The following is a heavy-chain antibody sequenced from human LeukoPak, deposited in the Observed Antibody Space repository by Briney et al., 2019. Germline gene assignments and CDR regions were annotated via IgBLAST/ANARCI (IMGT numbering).Heavy chain of an antibody. CDR1: GGSISSSSYY. D-gene: IGHD3-3*01. CDR3: ARPLYVFCGDYYSAPVY. CDR2: IYYSGST. V-gene: IGHV4-39*01. Sequence: SETLSLTCTVSGGSISSSSYYWGWLRQPPGKGLEWIGSIYYSGSTYYNPSLKSRVTISVDTSKNQFSLKLSSVTAAHTGVYYCARPLYVFCGDYYSAPVYWGQGTLLTVSS. J-gene: IGHJ4*02.